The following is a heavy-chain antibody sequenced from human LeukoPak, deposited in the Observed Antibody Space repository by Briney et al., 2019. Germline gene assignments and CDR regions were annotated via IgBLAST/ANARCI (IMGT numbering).Heavy chain of an antibody. CDR1: GYSISSGYY. D-gene: IGHD2-15*01. CDR2: IYHSGST. Sequence: PSEALSLTCTVSGYSISSGYYWGWIRQPPGKGLEWIGSIYHSGSTNYNPSLKSRVAISVDTSKNQFSLKLSSVTAADTAVYYCARVGSPGGPDYWGQEPWSPSPQ. V-gene: IGHV4-38-2*02. CDR3: ARVGSPGGPDY. J-gene: IGHJ4*01.